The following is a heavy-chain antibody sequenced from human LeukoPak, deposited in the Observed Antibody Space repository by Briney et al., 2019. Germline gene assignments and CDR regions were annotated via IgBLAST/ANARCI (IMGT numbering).Heavy chain of an antibody. D-gene: IGHD3-10*02. V-gene: IGHV3-48*03. CDR3: AELGITMIGGV. J-gene: IGHJ6*04. CDR2: ISSGSTI. Sequence: GGSLRLSCAASGFTFSSYEMNWVRQAPGKGMEWVSYISSGSTIYYTDSVKGRFTISRDNAKTSLYLQMNSLRAEDTAVYYCAELGITMIGGVWGKGTTVTISS. CDR1: GFTFSSYE.